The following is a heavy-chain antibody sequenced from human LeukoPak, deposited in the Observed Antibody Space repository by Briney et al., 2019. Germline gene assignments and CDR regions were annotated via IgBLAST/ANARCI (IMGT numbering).Heavy chain of an antibody. Sequence: SETLSLTCTVSGGSINTYWGWIRQPPGRGLEWIGHIYYSGSTKYSPSLKSRVTMSVDTSKNQFSLTLSSVTAADTAVYYCARNRYYYGSRNYGVPTWFDPWGQGTLVTVSS. J-gene: IGHJ5*02. CDR2: IYYSGST. CDR3: ARNRYYYGSRNYGVPTWFDP. D-gene: IGHD3-10*01. V-gene: IGHV4-59*01. CDR1: GGSINTY.